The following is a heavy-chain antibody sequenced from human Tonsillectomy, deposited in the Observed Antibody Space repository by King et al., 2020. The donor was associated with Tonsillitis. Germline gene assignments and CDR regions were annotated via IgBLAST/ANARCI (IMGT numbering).Heavy chain of an antibody. CDR1: GFTFSSYS. D-gene: IGHD1-26*01. V-gene: IGHV3-21*01. J-gene: IGHJ4*02. CDR2: ISSSSSYI. CDR3: ARGDSGSYYRVVGSPPTHDY. Sequence: VQLVESGGGLVKPGGSLRLSCAASGFTFSSYSMNWVRQAPGKGLEWVSSISSSSSYIYYADSVKGRFTISRDNAKNSPYLQMNSLRAEDTAVYYCARGDSGSYYRVVGSPPTHDYWGQGTLVTVSS.